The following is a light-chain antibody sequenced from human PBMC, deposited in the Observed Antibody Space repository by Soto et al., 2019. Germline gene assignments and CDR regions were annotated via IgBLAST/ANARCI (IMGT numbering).Light chain of an antibody. CDR2: EAS. Sequence: DIVLTQSPATLSLSPGERATLSCRASQSVSSYLAWYQQKPGQAPRLLMYEASNRATGIPARFSGGGSGTDFTLTISSLQPEDFATYYCQQVNVYPSTFGGGTKVDIK. V-gene: IGKV3-11*01. J-gene: IGKJ4*01. CDR1: QSVSSY. CDR3: QQVNVYPST.